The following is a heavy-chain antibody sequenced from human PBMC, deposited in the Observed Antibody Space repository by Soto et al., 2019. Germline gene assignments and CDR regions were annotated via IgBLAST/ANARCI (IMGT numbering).Heavy chain of an antibody. CDR3: TKGPNWNYYYYGVDV. CDR1: GDSVSNYY. Sequence: QVQLQESGPGLVKPSETLSLTCTVSGDSVSNYYWSWIRQPAGRGLEWIGRVYSSGATTYNPSLNGQVTKSVDTSRNQFSLRLSSVTAADTAIYYCTKGPNWNYYYYGVDVWGQGTAVTVSS. D-gene: IGHD1-20*01. V-gene: IGHV4-4*07. J-gene: IGHJ6*02. CDR2: VYSSGAT.